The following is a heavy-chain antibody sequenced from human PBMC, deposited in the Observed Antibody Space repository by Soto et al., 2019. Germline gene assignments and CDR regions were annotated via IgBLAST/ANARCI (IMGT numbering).Heavy chain of an antibody. CDR2: IFSSGST. CDR1: GGFISSYY. CDR3: ARGGGSGGSRLDY. Sequence: SETLSLTCNVSGGFISSYYWSWIRQSAGQRLEWIGRIFSSGSTNYNPSLKSRVAMSVDTSTRQLSLRVTSVTAADTAVYYCARGGGSGGSRLDYWGQGILVTVSS. V-gene: IGHV4-4*07. J-gene: IGHJ4*02. D-gene: IGHD2-15*01.